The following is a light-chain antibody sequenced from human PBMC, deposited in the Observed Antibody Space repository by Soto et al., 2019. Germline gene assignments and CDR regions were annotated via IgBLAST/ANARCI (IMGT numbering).Light chain of an antibody. Sequence: DIQMTQSPSTLSASVGDRVSITCRASQSLNSWLAWYQQKPGKAPKLLIYKTSTLESGVPSRFSGSGSGTEFTLTISNLQPDDFATYYCQQYNSYSEAFGQGTKVDIK. V-gene: IGKV1-5*03. CDR3: QQYNSYSEA. CDR2: KTS. CDR1: QSLNSW. J-gene: IGKJ1*01.